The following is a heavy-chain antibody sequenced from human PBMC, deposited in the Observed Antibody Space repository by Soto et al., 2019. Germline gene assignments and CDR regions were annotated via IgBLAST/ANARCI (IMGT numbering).Heavy chain of an antibody. CDR2: IYHSGST. CDR3: ARAQQWLDRYYYYGMDV. V-gene: IGHV4-4*02. CDR1: GGSISSSNW. J-gene: IGHJ6*02. D-gene: IGHD6-19*01. Sequence: RSLTCAVSGGSISSSNWWSWVRQPPGKGLEWIGEIYHSGSTNYNPSLKSRVTISVDKSKNQFSLKLSSVTAADTAVYYCARAQQWLDRYYYYGMDVWGQGTTVTVSS.